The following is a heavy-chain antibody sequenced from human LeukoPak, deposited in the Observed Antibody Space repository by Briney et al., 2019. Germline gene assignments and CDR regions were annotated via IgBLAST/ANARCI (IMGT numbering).Heavy chain of an antibody. J-gene: IGHJ2*01. CDR1: GFTFNTYA. D-gene: IGHD4-17*01. Sequence: GGSLRLSCAASGFTFNTYAMSWVRQAPGKGLEWVSAISGSGGSTYYADSVKGRFTVSRDNPKDTLFLQMNSLRAEDTAVYYCAKVTDFGDYIYWHFDLWGRGTLVTVSS. CDR2: ISGSGGST. V-gene: IGHV3-23*01. CDR3: AKVTDFGDYIYWHFDL.